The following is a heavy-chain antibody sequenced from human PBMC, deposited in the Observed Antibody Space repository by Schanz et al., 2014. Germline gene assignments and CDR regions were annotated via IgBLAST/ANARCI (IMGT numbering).Heavy chain of an antibody. D-gene: IGHD3-10*01. J-gene: IGHJ6*03. CDR2: IPWNGAAI. CDR1: GFNSDDYA. Sequence: EVQVVESGGGLVQPGGSLRLSCTASGFNSDDYAMHWVRQAPGKGLEWVSNIPWNGAAIGYAGSVRGRFTISRDSAKNSLYPQMNSLSPEDTALYYCAKGSRSGSKVMDVWGKGTTVTVSS. CDR3: AKGSRSGSKVMDV. V-gene: IGHV3-9*02.